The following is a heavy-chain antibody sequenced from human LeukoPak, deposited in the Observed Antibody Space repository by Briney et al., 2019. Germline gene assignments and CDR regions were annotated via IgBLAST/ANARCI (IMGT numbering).Heavy chain of an antibody. Sequence: PSETLSLTCTVSGGSISSGGYYWSWIRQHPGKGLEWIGYIYYSGSTYYNPSLKSRVTISVGTSKNQFSLKLSSVTAADTAVYYCARLWRYYCGSGSYYKAPYFDYWGQGTLVTVSS. CDR3: ARLWRYYCGSGSYYKAPYFDY. J-gene: IGHJ4*02. CDR1: GGSISSGGYY. V-gene: IGHV4-31*03. D-gene: IGHD3-10*01. CDR2: IYYSGST.